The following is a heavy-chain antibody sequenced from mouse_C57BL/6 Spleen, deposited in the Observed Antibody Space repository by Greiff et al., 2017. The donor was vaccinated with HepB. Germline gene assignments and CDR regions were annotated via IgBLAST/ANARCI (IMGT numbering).Heavy chain of an antibody. Sequence: QVQLQQSGAELVKPGASVKISCKASGYAFSSYWMNWVKQRPGKGLEWIGQIYPGDGDTNYNGKFKGKATLTADKSSSTAYMQLSSLTSEDSAVYFCARSPFITTEDEFDYWGQGTTLTVSS. CDR3: ARSPFITTEDEFDY. CDR2: IYPGDGDT. D-gene: IGHD1-1*01. V-gene: IGHV1-80*01. J-gene: IGHJ2*01. CDR1: GYAFSSYW.